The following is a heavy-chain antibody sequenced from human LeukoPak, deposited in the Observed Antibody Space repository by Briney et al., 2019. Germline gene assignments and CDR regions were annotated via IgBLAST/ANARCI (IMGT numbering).Heavy chain of an antibody. CDR2: IIPIFGTA. CDR1: GGTFSSYA. V-gene: IGHV1-69*05. J-gene: IGHJ4*02. CDR3: AREAYYGSGKFDY. D-gene: IGHD3-10*01. Sequence: SVKVSCKASGGTFSSYAISWVRQAPGQGLEWMGGIIPIFGTANYAQKFQGRATITTDESTSTAYMELSSLRSEDTAVYYCAREAYYGSGKFDYWGQGTLVTVSS.